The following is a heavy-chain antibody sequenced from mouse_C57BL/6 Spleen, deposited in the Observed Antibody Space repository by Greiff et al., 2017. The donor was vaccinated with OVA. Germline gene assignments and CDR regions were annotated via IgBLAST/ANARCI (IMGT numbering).Heavy chain of an antibody. CDR3: AILGRAY. V-gene: IGHV5-17*01. D-gene: IGHD4-1*01. J-gene: IGHJ3*01. CDR1: GFTFSDYG. CDR2: ISSGSSTI. Sequence: EVKLVEPGGGLVKPGGSLKLSCAASGFTFSDYGMHWVRQAPEKGLEWVAYISSGSSTIYYADTVKGRFTISRDNAKNTLFLQMTSLRSEDTAMYYCAILGRAYWGQGTLVTVSA.